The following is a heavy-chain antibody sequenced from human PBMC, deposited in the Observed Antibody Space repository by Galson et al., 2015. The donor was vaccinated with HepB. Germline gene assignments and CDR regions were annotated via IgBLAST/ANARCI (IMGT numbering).Heavy chain of an antibody. Sequence: SLRLSCAGSGFTFATSWLSWVRQAPGKGLEWVADIHPAGSLILYVDSLRGRFTISRDNARNAVFLQMNSLRIDDTAVYYCARDPAYGALDYWGQGTLVTVSS. CDR2: IHPAGSLI. V-gene: IGHV3-7*01. D-gene: IGHD3-10*01. CDR1: GFTFATSW. CDR3: ARDPAYGALDY. J-gene: IGHJ4*02.